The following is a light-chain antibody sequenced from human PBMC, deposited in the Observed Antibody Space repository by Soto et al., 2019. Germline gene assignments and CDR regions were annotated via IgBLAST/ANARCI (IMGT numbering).Light chain of an antibody. CDR3: QHYNDFSWT. Sequence: DIHLTQSPSTLSASVGDRVTITCRASQSISILLAWYQQKPGKAPNLLLYATSTLETGVSSRFSGSGSGTDFTLTIISLQPDDSATYYCQHYNDFSWTFGQGTKVEIK. V-gene: IGKV1-5*03. J-gene: IGKJ1*01. CDR2: ATS. CDR1: QSISIL.